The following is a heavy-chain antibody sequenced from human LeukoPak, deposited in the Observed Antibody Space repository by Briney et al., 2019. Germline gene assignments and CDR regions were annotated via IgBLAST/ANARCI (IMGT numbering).Heavy chain of an antibody. V-gene: IGHV3-30*02. D-gene: IGHD6-19*01. J-gene: IGHJ4*02. CDR1: GFTFSSYG. CDR3: ATDVIAVAGRGDY. Sequence: AGSLRLSCAASGFTFSSYGMHWVRQAPGKGLEWVAFIRYDGSNKYYADSVKGRFTISRDNSKNTLYLQMNSLRAEDTAVYYRATDVIAVAGRGDYWGQGTLVTVSS. CDR2: IRYDGSNK.